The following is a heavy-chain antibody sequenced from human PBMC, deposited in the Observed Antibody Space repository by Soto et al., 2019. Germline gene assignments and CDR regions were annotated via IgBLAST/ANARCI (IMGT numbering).Heavy chain of an antibody. CDR2: ISSSSSTI. Sequence: GGSLRLSCAASGFTFSSYSMNWVRQAPGKGLEWVSYISSSSSTIYYADSVKGRFTISRDNAKNSLYLQMNSLRDEDTAVYYCARAGGWLLWFGDLHDYWGQGTLVTVSS. J-gene: IGHJ4*02. V-gene: IGHV3-48*02. CDR3: ARAGGWLLWFGDLHDY. D-gene: IGHD3-10*01. CDR1: GFTFSSYS.